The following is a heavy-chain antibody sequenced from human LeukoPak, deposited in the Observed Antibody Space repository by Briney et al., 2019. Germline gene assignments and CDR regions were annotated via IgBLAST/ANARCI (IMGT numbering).Heavy chain of an antibody. CDR3: AKDSLSSGSYYDY. D-gene: IGHD1-26*01. J-gene: IGHJ4*02. CDR2: ISGDSSNT. V-gene: IGHV3-43*02. CDR1: GFNFDDYA. Sequence: GGSLRLSCAASGFNFDDYAMHWVRQAPGKGLEWVSFISGDSSNTYYADSVKGRFTISRDNSKNSLYLQMNSLRTEDTALYYCAKDSLSSGSYYDYWGQGTLVTVSS.